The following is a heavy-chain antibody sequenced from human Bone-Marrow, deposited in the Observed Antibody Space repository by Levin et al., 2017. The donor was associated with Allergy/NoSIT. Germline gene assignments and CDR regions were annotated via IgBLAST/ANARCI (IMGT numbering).Heavy chain of an antibody. CDR3: ARDFLQQQLVPADY. CDR1: GFTFSSYA. CDR2: ISYDGSNK. Sequence: PGGSLRLSCAASGFTFSSYAMHWVRQAPGKGLEWVAVISYDGSNKYYADSVKGRFTISRDNSKNTLYLQMNSLRAEDTAVYYCARDFLQQQLVPADYWGQGTLVTVSS. V-gene: IGHV3-30-3*01. J-gene: IGHJ4*02. D-gene: IGHD6-13*01.